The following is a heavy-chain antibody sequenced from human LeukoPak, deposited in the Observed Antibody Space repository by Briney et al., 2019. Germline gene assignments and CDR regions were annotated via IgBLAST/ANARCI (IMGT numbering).Heavy chain of an antibody. V-gene: IGHV3-74*03. J-gene: IGHJ4*02. CDR3: VRGTSRENGYGGDDPY. Sequence: PGGSLRLSCAGSDFTFATYWMHWVRQAPGKGLVSVSRISTDGIYKTYADSVKGRFTISRDSARNTLFLRMDSLRAEDTAVYYCVRGTSRENGYGGDDPYWGQGTLVIVSP. CDR1: DFTFATYW. CDR2: ISTDGIYK. D-gene: IGHD2-21*02.